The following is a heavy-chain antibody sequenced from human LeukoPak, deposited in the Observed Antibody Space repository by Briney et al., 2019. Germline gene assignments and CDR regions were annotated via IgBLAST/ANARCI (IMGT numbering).Heavy chain of an antibody. CDR2: IYYNGRT. V-gene: IGHV4-59*01. D-gene: IGHD6-13*01. CDR3: ARDGAALTAAGTFYFDY. Sequence: SETLSLTCTVSGGSLSRDYWSWIRQSPGKGLEWIGCIYYNGRTNYSPYFASRVTMSLDTSKNQFSLRLNSVTAADTAVYYCARDGAALTAAGTFYFDYWGQGTLVTVSS. J-gene: IGHJ4*02. CDR1: GGSLSRDY.